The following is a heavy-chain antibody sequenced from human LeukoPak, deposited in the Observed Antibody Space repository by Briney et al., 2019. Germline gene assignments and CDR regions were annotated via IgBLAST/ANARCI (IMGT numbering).Heavy chain of an antibody. V-gene: IGHV3-9*01. D-gene: IGHD6-13*01. Sequence: GGSLRLSCAASGFTFDDYAMHWVRQAPGKGLEWVSGISWNSGSIGYADSVKGRFTISRDNARNSLYLQMNILRAEDTALYYCAKDKGYIGEDAFDIWGQGTMVTVSS. J-gene: IGHJ3*02. CDR1: GFTFDDYA. CDR2: ISWNSGSI. CDR3: AKDKGYIGEDAFDI.